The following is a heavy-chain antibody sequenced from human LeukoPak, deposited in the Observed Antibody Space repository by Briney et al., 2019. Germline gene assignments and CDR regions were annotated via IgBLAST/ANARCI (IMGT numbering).Heavy chain of an antibody. D-gene: IGHD4-17*01. CDR1: GFTFSSYA. CDR3: ARDLSRVTTQPTLDY. V-gene: IGHV3-30-3*01. Sequence: PGGSLRLSCAASGFTFSSYAMHWVRQAPGKGLEWVAVISYDGSNKYYADSVKGRFTISRDNSKNTLYLQMNSLRAEDTAVYYCARDLSRVTTQPTLDYWGQGTLVTVSS. J-gene: IGHJ4*02. CDR2: ISYDGSNK.